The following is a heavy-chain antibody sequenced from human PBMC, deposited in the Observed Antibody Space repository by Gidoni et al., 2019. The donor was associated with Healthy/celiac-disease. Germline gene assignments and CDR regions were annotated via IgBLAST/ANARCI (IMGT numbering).Heavy chain of an antibody. CDR1: GFTFSSYE. V-gene: IGHV3-48*03. Sequence: EVQLVESGGGLLQPGGSLRLSCAASGFTFSSYEMNWVRQAPGKGPECVSYISSSVSTIYYADSVKGRFTISRDNAKNSLYLQMNSLRAEDTAVYYCARALGFGEYDYWGQGTLVTVSS. J-gene: IGHJ4*02. D-gene: IGHD3-10*01. CDR3: ARALGFGEYDY. CDR2: ISSSVSTI.